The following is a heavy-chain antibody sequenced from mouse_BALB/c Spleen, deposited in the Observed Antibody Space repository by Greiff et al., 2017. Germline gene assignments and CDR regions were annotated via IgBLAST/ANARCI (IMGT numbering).Heavy chain of an antibody. CDR3: ARSAYYRPWYFDV. CDR2: ISSGSSTI. J-gene: IGHJ1*01. Sequence: EVKVVESGGGLVQPGGSRKLSCAASGFTFSSFGMHWVRQAPEKGLEWVAYISSGSSTIYYADTVKGRFTISRDNPKNTLFLQMTSLRSEDTAMYYCARSAYYRPWYFDVWGAGTTVTVSS. V-gene: IGHV5-17*02. D-gene: IGHD2-14*01. CDR1: GFTFSSFG.